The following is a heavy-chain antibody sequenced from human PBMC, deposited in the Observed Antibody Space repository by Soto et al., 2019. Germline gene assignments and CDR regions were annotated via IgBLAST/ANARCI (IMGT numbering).Heavy chain of an antibody. CDR1: GFTFSSYA. V-gene: IGHV3-30-3*01. Sequence: QVQLVESGGGVVQPGRSLRLSCAASGFTFSSYAMHWVRQAPGKGLEWVAVISYDGSNKYYADSVKGRFTISRDNSKNTLYLQMNSMRAEDTAVYYCARDGYYDILTGQGPTWYYYCGMDVWGQGTTVTVSS. CDR2: ISYDGSNK. CDR3: ARDGYYDILTGQGPTWYYYCGMDV. D-gene: IGHD3-9*01. J-gene: IGHJ6*02.